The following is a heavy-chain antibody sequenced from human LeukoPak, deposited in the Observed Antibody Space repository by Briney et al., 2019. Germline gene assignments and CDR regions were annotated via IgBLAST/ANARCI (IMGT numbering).Heavy chain of an antibody. D-gene: IGHD6-13*01. Sequence: PSETLSLTCAVYGGSFSGYYWSWIRQPPGKGLEWIGEINHSGSTNYNPSLKSRVTISVDTSKNQFSLKLSSVTAADTAVYYCATTGIAAATADYWGQGTLVTVSS. CDR3: ATTGIAAATADY. V-gene: IGHV4-34*01. CDR2: INHSGST. CDR1: GGSFSGYY. J-gene: IGHJ4*02.